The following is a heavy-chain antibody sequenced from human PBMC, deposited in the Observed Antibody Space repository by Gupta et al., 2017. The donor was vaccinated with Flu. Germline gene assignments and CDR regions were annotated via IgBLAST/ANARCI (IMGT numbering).Heavy chain of an antibody. CDR2: ISNSGRQT. CDR1: GFLFSSYG. CDR3: AKDLH. V-gene: IGHV3-23*01. Sequence: EVQLLDSGGDLVQPGGSLWTSCAASGFLFSSYGMNWFRQAPGKGPEWVDAISNSGRQTFYAESVRGRCIISRDTWKNILYLEMNRVRAEDTAIYYWAKDLHGGQGALVTVSS. J-gene: IGHJ1*01.